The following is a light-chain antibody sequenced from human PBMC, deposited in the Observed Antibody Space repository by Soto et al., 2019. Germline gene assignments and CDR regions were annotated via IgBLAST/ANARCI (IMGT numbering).Light chain of an antibody. CDR1: SSDVGYYNF. CDR2: EVS. V-gene: IGLV2-14*01. Sequence: QSALTQPASVSGSPGQSITISCTGTSSDVGYYNFVSWYQHHPGKAPKLMIYEVSHRPSGVSNRFSGAKSGNTASLTISGLQAEDEADYYCTSYTSSRTLVFGGGTKLTVL. J-gene: IGLJ2*01. CDR3: TSYTSSRTLV.